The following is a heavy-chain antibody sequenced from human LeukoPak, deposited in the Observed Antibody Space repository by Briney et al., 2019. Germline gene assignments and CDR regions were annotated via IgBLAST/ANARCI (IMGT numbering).Heavy chain of an antibody. Sequence: GGSLRLSCAASGFTFSSYEMNWVRQAPGKGLEWVSYISSSGSTIYYADSVKGRFTISRDNAKNSLYLQMNSLRAEDTAVYYCARDLAVAGKGPGDYWGQGTLVAVSS. CDR2: ISSSGSTI. CDR1: GFTFSSYE. J-gene: IGHJ4*02. D-gene: IGHD6-19*01. V-gene: IGHV3-48*03. CDR3: ARDLAVAGKGPGDY.